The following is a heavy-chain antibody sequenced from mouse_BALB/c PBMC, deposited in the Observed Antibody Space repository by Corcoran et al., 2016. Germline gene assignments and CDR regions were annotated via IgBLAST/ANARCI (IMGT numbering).Heavy chain of an antibody. CDR1: GYSITSGYY. J-gene: IGHJ3*01. D-gene: IGHD1-1*01. CDR3: AVYGSSPAWFAY. V-gene: IGHV3-6*02. Sequence: DVQLQESGPGLVKPSQSLSLTCSVTGYSITSGYYWNWIRQFPGNKLEWMGYISYDGSNNYNPSLKNRISITRDTSKNQFFLKLNSVTTEDTATYYCAVYGSSPAWFAYWGQGTLVTVSA. CDR2: ISYDGSN.